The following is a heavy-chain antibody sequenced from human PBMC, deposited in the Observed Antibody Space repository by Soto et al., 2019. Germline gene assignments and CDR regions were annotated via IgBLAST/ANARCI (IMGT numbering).Heavy chain of an antibody. V-gene: IGHV1-69*12. D-gene: IGHD5-12*01. Sequence: QVQLVQSGAEVRQPASSVKVSCKTSGGTFSSYAISWVRQAPGQGLEWMGGIVPIVDTSTYAQKLQGRVTITADESTSTGYRELSSLRSDDTAVYYCVTVVAIPGYPDNWGQGTLFTVSS. CDR1: GGTFSSYA. J-gene: IGHJ4*02. CDR2: IVPIVDTS. CDR3: VTVVAIPGYPDN.